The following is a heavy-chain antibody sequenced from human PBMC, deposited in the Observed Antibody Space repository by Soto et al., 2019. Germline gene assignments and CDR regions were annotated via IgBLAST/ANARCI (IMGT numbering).Heavy chain of an antibody. Sequence: GSLRLSCAASGFTFRSYWMHWVRQAPGKGLVWVSRINSAGSSTRYADSVKGRFTISRDNAKNTLYLQMNSLRAEDTAVYYCARTRSYGLDAFDIWGQGTMVTVSS. CDR1: GFTFRSYW. J-gene: IGHJ3*02. V-gene: IGHV3-74*01. D-gene: IGHD1-26*01. CDR3: ARTRSYGLDAFDI. CDR2: INSAGSST.